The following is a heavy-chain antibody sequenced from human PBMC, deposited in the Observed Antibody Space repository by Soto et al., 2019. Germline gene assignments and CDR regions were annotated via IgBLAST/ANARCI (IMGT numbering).Heavy chain of an antibody. D-gene: IGHD2-21*01. V-gene: IGHV3-21*01. CDR1: GFTFSSYS. CDR2: ISSSSSYI. CDR3: ARVIYCGGDCYDY. Sequence: GGSLRLSCAASGFTFSSYSMNWVRQAPGKGLEWVSSISSSSSYIYYADSVKGRFTISRDNAKNSLYLQMNSLRAEDTAVYYCARVIYCGGDCYDYWGQGTLVTVSS. J-gene: IGHJ4*02.